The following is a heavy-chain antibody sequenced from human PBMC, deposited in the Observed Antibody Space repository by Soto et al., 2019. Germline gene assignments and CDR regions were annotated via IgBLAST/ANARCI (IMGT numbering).Heavy chain of an antibody. CDR1: GFTFSSYA. CDR2: ISGSGGST. V-gene: IGHV3-23*01. CDR3: ATDVGSGYGDNGVDF. D-gene: IGHD5-12*01. Sequence: GSSLGLSCAASGFTFSSYAMSCVLQAPGKGLEWVSAISGSGGSTYYADSVKGRFTISRDNSKNTLYLQMNSLRAEDTAVYYCATDVGSGYGDNGVDFWRQGILVTVSS. J-gene: IGHJ4*02.